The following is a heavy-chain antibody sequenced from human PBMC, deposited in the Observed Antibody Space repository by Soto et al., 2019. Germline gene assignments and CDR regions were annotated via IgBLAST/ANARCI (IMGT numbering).Heavy chain of an antibody. D-gene: IGHD3-16*01. CDR1: GVSISSYY. V-gene: IGHV4-59*01. CDR3: VGAFDI. J-gene: IGHJ3*02. CDR2: IYYSGST. Sequence: SETLSLTCTVSGVSISSYYWSWIRQPPGKGLEWIGYIYYSGSTNYNPSLKSRVTISVDTSKNQFSLKLSSVTAADTAVYYCVGAFDIWGQGTMVTVSS.